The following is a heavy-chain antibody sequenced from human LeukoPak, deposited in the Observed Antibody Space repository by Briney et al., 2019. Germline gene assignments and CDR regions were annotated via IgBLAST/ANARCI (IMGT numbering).Heavy chain of an antibody. V-gene: IGHV3-23*01. J-gene: IGHJ4*02. CDR3: ARGYTYGDY. D-gene: IGHD5-18*01. CDR1: GFTFSSYA. CDR2: ISGSGGST. Sequence: GGSLRLSCAASGFTFSSYAMTWVRQAPGKGLEWVSGISGSGGSTYYADSVKGRFTISRDNSKNTLYLQMNSLRAEDTAVYYCARGYTYGDYWGQGTLVTVSS.